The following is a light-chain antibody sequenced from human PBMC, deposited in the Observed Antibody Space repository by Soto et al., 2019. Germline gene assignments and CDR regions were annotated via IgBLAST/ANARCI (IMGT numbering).Light chain of an antibody. Sequence: QSALTQPRSVSGSPGQSVTISCTGTSSDVGGYNYVSWYQQHPGKAPKVMIYDVSKRPSGVPDRFSGSKSGNTASLTISGLQAADEADYHCCSYAGSFYVFGTGTKLTVL. CDR1: SSDVGGYNY. CDR2: DVS. J-gene: IGLJ1*01. V-gene: IGLV2-11*01. CDR3: CSYAGSFYV.